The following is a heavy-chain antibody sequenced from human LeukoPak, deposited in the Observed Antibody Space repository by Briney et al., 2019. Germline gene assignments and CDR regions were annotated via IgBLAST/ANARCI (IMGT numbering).Heavy chain of an antibody. J-gene: IGHJ5*02. CDR3: ARSPRVPLRFLEWLSWFDP. V-gene: IGHV3-7*01. CDR2: IKQDGSEK. CDR1: GYIFSSYW. D-gene: IGHD3-3*01. Sequence: PGGSLRLSCVGSGYIFSSYWMNWVRQAPGKGLEWVANIKQDGSEKYHVDSVKGRFTISRDNAKNSLYLQMDSLRVEDTAVYYCARSPRVPLRFLEWLSWFDPWGQGTLVTVSS.